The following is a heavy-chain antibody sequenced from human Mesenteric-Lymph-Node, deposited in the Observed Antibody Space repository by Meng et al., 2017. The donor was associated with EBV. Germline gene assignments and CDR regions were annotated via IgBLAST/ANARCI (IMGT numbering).Heavy chain of an antibody. CDR2: VDGAGSSI. D-gene: IGHD5-12*01. CDR1: GFIFSSNW. CDR3: ARAEFSGPSLVY. V-gene: IGHV3-74*01. Sequence: EVQLVESGVGLVQPGGSLRLSCAGSGFIFSSNWMHWVRQAPGKGLVWISRVDGAGSSIAYADAVKGRFTISRDNAKNTLYLQLNSLRAEDTAVYYCARAEFSGPSLVYWGQGTLVTVSS. J-gene: IGHJ4*02.